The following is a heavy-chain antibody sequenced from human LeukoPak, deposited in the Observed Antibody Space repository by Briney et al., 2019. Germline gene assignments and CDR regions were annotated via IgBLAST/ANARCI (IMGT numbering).Heavy chain of an antibody. CDR1: GFTVSINY. CDR2: IYSGGST. V-gene: IGHV3-66*01. CDR3: MRVFWDKDVRWVDY. Sequence: PGGSLRLSCAASGFTVSINYMSWVREAPGKGLEWVSVIYSGGSTYYADSVKGRFTLSRDNSKNTLYLQISSLRAEDTAVYYCMRVFWDKDVRWVDYWGQGTLVTVSS. J-gene: IGHJ4*02. D-gene: IGHD3-3*01.